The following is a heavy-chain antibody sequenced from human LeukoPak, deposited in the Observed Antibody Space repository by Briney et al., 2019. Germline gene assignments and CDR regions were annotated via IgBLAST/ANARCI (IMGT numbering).Heavy chain of an antibody. Sequence: GGSLRLSCAASGFTFSSYAMSWVRQAPGKGLEWVSAFSGSGGSTYYADSVKGRFTISRDNSKNTLYLQMNSLRAEDTAVYYCAKGGCSSTSCYYPSWFDPWGQGTLVTVSS. CDR1: GFTFSSYA. V-gene: IGHV3-23*01. J-gene: IGHJ5*02. D-gene: IGHD2-2*01. CDR3: AKGGCSSTSCYYPSWFDP. CDR2: FSGSGGST.